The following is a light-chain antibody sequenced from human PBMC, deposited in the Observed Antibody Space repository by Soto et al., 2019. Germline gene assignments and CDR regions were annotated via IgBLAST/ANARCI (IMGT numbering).Light chain of an antibody. CDR2: DVS. CDR3: SSYTSRSTPLAV. V-gene: IGLV2-14*01. Sequence: QSALTQPASVSGSPGQSITISCTGTSSDVGGYNYVSWYQQHPGKAPKLMIYDVSNRPSGVSNRFSGSKSGNTASLTISGLQAEDEADYYCSSYTSRSTPLAVFGGGTQLTVL. CDR1: SSDVGGYNY. J-gene: IGLJ7*01.